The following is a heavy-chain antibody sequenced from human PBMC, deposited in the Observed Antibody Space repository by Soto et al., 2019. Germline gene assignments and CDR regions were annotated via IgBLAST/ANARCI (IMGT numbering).Heavy chain of an antibody. J-gene: IGHJ4*02. D-gene: IGHD7-27*01. CDR3: ARTGDYLLDY. Sequence: SQTLSLTCAISGYSVSSKSAAWHWIRQSPSRGLEWLGRTYYRSKWSSNYAVAVKSRITINPDTSKNQFSLQLRSVTPDDAAMYYCARTGDYLLDYWGQGSMVTVSS. CDR1: GYSVSSKSAA. V-gene: IGHV6-1*01. CDR2: TYYRSKWSS.